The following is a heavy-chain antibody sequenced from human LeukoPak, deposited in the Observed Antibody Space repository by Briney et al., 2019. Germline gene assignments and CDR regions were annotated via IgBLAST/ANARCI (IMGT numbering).Heavy chain of an antibody. V-gene: IGHV1-46*01. CDR3: ATVESSGSYPFWY. Sequence: AASVKVSCKASGYTLTSYYMHWARQAPGQGLEWMGIINPSGGSTSYAQKFQGRVTMTRDTSTSTVYMELSSLRSEDTAVYYCATVESSGSYPFWYWGQGTLVTVSS. CDR1: GYTLTSYY. D-gene: IGHD1-26*01. CDR2: INPSGGST. J-gene: IGHJ4*02.